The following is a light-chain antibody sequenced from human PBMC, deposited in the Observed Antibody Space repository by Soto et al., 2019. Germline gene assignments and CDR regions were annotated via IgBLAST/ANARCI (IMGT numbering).Light chain of an antibody. J-gene: IGLJ1*01. CDR1: SSNIGAGYD. CDR2: DNS. Sequence: QAVVTQPPSLSGAPGQRVTISCTGSSSNIGAGYDVHWYQQLPGTAPKLLIYDNSNRPSGVPDRFSGSKSGTSASLAITGLQADDEADYYCQSYDSSLSGYVFGAGTKLTVL. CDR3: QSYDSSLSGYV. V-gene: IGLV1-40*01.